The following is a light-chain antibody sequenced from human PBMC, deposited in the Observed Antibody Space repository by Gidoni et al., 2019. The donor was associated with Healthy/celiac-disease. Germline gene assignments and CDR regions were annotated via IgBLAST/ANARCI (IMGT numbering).Light chain of an antibody. V-gene: IGKV1-39*01. J-gene: IGKJ1*01. Sequence: DSQMTQPPSSLSASVGDRVTITGRASQSISSYLNWYQQKPGKAPKLLIYASSSLQSGVPSRFSGSGSGTDFTLTISSLQPEDFANYYCQQSYSTPRTFGQGTKVEIK. CDR1: QSISSY. CDR2: ASS. CDR3: QQSYSTPRT.